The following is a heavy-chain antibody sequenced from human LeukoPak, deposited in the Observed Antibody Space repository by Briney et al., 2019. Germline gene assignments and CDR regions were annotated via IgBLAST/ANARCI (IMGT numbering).Heavy chain of an antibody. D-gene: IGHD3-9*01. Sequence: PGGSLRLSCAPSGFTFSSYSMNWVRQAPGKGLEWVSSISSSSSYIYYADSVKGRYTISRDNAKNSLYLQMNSLRAEDTAVYYCARSPPFRRYFDCWGQGTLVTVSS. CDR2: ISSSSSYI. CDR1: GFTFSSYS. J-gene: IGHJ4*02. V-gene: IGHV3-21*01. CDR3: ARSPPFRRYFDC.